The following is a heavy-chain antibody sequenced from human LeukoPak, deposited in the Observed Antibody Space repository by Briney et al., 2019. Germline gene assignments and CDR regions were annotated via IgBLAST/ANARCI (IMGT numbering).Heavy chain of an antibody. D-gene: IGHD4-17*01. V-gene: IGHV3-74*01. CDR1: GFTFSSYW. J-gene: IGHJ4*02. CDR3: AREDGDYALDY. Sequence: GGSLRLSCAVSGFTFSSYWMHWVRQAPGKGLVWVSRIDRDGSRINYADSVKGRFTISRDNGKNTLFLQMNSLRAEDAAVYYCAREDGDYALDYWGQGTLVTVSS. CDR2: IDRDGSRI.